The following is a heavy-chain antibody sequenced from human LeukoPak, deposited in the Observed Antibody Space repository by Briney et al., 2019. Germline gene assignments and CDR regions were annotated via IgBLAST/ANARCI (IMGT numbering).Heavy chain of an antibody. CDR1: GFTFSTFW. D-gene: IGHD6-13*01. CDR3: ARSLTLIAGSAFDI. CDR2: IKQDGSEK. V-gene: IGHV3-7*04. J-gene: IGHJ3*02. Sequence: GGSLRLSCAASGFTFSTFWMTWVRQAPGKGLEWVANIKQDGSEKYYVDSVKGRFTVSRDNAKNSLYLQMNSLRAEDTAVYYCARSLTLIAGSAFDIWGQGTMVTVSS.